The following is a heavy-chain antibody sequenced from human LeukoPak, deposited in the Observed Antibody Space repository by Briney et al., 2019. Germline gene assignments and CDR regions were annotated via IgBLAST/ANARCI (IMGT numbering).Heavy chain of an antibody. V-gene: IGHV4-31*03. CDR3: ASSPSGVPAAPIDY. Sequence: SETLSLTCTVSGGSISSGGYYWSWIRQHPGKGLEWIGYIYYSGSTYYNPSLKSRVTISVDTSKNQFSLKLSSVTAADTAVYYCASSPSGVPAAPIDYGGQETLVTVSS. D-gene: IGHD2-2*01. J-gene: IGHJ4*02. CDR1: GGSISSGGYY. CDR2: IYYSGST.